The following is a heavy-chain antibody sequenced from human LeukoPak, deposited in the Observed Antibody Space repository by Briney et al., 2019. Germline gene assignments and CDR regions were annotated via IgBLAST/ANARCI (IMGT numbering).Heavy chain of an antibody. Sequence: GGSLRLSCAASGFTFDSYWMSWVRQAPGKGLEWVANKKQDGNEKYYVDSVKGRFTIYRDNAENSLYLQMNSLRAEDTAVYYCTRDPLTQNDYWGQGTLVTVSS. V-gene: IGHV3-7*01. CDR1: GFTFDSYW. D-gene: IGHD1-14*01. CDR3: TRDPLTQNDY. CDR2: KKQDGNEK. J-gene: IGHJ4*02.